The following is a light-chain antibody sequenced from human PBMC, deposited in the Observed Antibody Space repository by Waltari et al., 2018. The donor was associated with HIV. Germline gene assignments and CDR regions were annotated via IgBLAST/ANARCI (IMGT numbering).Light chain of an antibody. CDR1: PSVLYSSNNKNY. CDR3: QQYYTTPQT. V-gene: IGKV4-1*01. J-gene: IGKJ1*01. Sequence: DIVMTQSPDSLAVSLGERAPTNCKSSPSVLYSSNNKNYLAWYQQKPGQPPKLLLYWASTRESGVPDRFSGSGSGTDFTLTISSLQAEDVAVYYCQQYYTTPQTFGQGTKVEVK. CDR2: WAS.